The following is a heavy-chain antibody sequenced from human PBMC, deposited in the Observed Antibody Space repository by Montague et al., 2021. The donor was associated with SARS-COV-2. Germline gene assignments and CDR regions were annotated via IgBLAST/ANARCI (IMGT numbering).Heavy chain of an antibody. J-gene: IGHJ6*02. CDR1: GFTFSSSW. D-gene: IGHD6-19*01. Sequence: SLRLSCAASGFTFSSSWMGWVRQTPGKGLEWVANINLDGSETYYVDSVEGRFTISRDNAKNSLYLQMNSLRAEDTAVYYCAREMRDSGYSSGWYYYYYGMDVWGQGTTVTVSS. CDR2: INLDGSET. CDR3: AREMRDSGYSSGWYYYYYGMDV. V-gene: IGHV3-7*01.